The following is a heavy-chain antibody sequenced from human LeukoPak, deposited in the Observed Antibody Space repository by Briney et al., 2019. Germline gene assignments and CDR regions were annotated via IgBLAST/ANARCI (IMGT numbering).Heavy chain of an antibody. D-gene: IGHD3/OR15-3a*01. CDR1: GFTFSSYA. CDR3: AKVVPQYYDFWSSSTHLDQ. J-gene: IGHJ4*02. CDR2: ISGSGGST. V-gene: IGHV3-23*01. Sequence: PGGSLRLSCAASGFTFSSYAMSWVRQAPGKGLEWVSAISGSGGSTYYADSVKGRFTISRDNSENTLYLQMNSLRVDDTALYHCAKVVPQYYDFWSSSTHLDQWGQGTLVTVSS.